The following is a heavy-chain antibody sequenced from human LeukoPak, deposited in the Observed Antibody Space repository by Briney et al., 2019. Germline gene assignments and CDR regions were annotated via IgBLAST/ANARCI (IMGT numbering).Heavy chain of an antibody. CDR2: ISSSGYST. CDR1: GFNFSDYY. J-gene: IGHJ4*02. V-gene: IGHV3-11*01. Sequence: PGGSLRLSCAASGFNFSDYYMSWIRQAPGKGLEWVSYISSSGYSTYYAASVKGRFTISRDNARISLYLQMNSLTPEDTAVYYCARGKHRFDYWGQGTLVSVSS. CDR3: ARGKHRFDY.